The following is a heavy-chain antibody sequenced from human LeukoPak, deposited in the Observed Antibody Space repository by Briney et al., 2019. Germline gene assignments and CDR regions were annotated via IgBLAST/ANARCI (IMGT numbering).Heavy chain of an antibody. Sequence: GASVKVSCKVPGYTLTELSMHWVRQAPGQGLEWMGIINPSGGSTTYTQKFQGRVTMTRDTSTSTVYMELSSLRSEDTAVYYCARDQNTATVRGDWFDPWGQGTLITVSS. CDR2: INPSGGST. V-gene: IGHV1-46*01. CDR1: GYTLTELS. CDR3: ARDQNTATVRGDWFDP. D-gene: IGHD5-18*01. J-gene: IGHJ5*02.